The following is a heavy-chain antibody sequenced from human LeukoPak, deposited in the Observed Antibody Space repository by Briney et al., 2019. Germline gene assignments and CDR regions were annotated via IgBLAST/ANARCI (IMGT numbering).Heavy chain of an antibody. CDR3: ARGGEGEAYFYYYLDV. CDR2: IYPDDSDT. CDR1: GYTFRRYW. D-gene: IGHD3-10*01. J-gene: IGHJ6*03. V-gene: IGHV5-51*01. Sequence: GESLKISCVASGYTFRRYWIGWVRQMPGKGLEWMGLIYPDDSDTRYSPSFEGQVTISADKSITTAYLQWSSLKASDTAIYYCARGGEGEAYFYYYLDVWGKGTPVTVSS.